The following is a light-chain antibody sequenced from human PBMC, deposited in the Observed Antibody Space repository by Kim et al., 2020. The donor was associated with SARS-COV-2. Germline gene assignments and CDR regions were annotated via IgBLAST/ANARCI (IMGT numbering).Light chain of an antibody. CDR2: DAS. CDR3: QQRSNWPPMYT. J-gene: IGKJ2*01. Sequence: SPGERATLSCRASQSVSSYLAWYQQKPGQAPRLLIYDASNRATGIPARFSGSGSGTDSTLTISSLEPEDFAVYYCQQRSNWPPMYTFGQGTKLEI. CDR1: QSVSSY. V-gene: IGKV3-11*01.